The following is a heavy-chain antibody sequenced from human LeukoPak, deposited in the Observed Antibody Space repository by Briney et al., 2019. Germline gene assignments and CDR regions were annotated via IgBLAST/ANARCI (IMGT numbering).Heavy chain of an antibody. CDR3: ARATGVMPHY. D-gene: IGHD3-16*01. V-gene: IGHV4-39*01. J-gene: IGHJ4*02. CDR1: GGSISSSSYY. CDR2: IYYSGST. Sequence: PSETLSLTCTVSGGSISSSSYYWGWIRQPPGKGLEWIGSIYYSGSTYYNPSLKSRVTTSVDTSKNQFSLKLSSVTAADTAVYYCARATGVMPHYWGQGTLVTVSS.